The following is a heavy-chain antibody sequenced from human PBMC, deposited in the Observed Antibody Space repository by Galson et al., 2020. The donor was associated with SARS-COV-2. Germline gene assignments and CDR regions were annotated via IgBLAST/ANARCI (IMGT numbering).Heavy chain of an antibody. CDR2: IYTSGST. CDR1: GGSISSYY. J-gene: IGHJ6*02. Sequence: ASETLSLTCTVSGGSISSYYWSWIRQPAGKGLEWIGRIYTSGSTNYNPSLKSRVTMSVDTSKNQFSLKLSSVTAADTAVYYCARDAFAFGELFGGMDVWGQGTTVTVSS. V-gene: IGHV4-4*07. D-gene: IGHD3-10*01. CDR3: ARDAFAFGELFGGMDV.